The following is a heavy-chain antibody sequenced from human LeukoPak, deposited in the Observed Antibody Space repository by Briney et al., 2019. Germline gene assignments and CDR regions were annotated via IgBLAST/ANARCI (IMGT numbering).Heavy chain of an antibody. V-gene: IGHV1-46*01. CDR1: GYTFTRYY. CDR2: INPSGGST. Sequence: GASVKVSCKASGYTFTRYYMHWVRQAPGQGLEWMGTINPSGGSTSYAQKFQGRVTVTRDTSTSTVLMELSSLRSEDTALYYCARAVAPLAAAADYWGQGTLVTVSS. CDR3: ARAVAPLAAAADY. D-gene: IGHD6-13*01. J-gene: IGHJ4*02.